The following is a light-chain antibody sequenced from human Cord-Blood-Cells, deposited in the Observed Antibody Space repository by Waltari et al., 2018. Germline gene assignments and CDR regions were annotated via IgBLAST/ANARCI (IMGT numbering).Light chain of an antibody. V-gene: IGLV2-14*01. CDR2: DVS. CDR1: SSDVGGYNY. J-gene: IGLJ2*01. CDR3: SSYTSSNTLVV. Sequence: QSALTQPASVSGSPGQSITISCTGTSSDVGGYNYVSWYQQHPGKAPKLMIYDVSNRPSGFSNRFSGSKSRNTASLTISGLQAEDEADYYCSSYTSSNTLVVFGGGTKLTVL.